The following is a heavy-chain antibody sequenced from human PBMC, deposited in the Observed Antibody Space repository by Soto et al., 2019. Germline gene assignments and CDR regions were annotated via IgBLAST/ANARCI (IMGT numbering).Heavy chain of an antibody. V-gene: IGHV3-48*03. CDR3: AVRYCSGGRCFRTFDY. Sequence: GGSLRLSCAASGFTFSSYEMNWVRQAPGKGLEWVSYIINSGSTIYYADSVKGRFTISRDNAKNSLYLQMNSLRAEDTAVYYCAVRYCSGGRCFRTFDYWGQGTPVTVSS. J-gene: IGHJ4*02. D-gene: IGHD2-15*01. CDR2: IINSGSTI. CDR1: GFTFSSYE.